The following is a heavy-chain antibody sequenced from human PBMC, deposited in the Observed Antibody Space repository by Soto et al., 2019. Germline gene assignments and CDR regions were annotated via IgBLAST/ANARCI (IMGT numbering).Heavy chain of an antibody. D-gene: IGHD7-27*01. J-gene: IGHJ4*02. CDR1: GYTFTTYD. Sequence: ASVKVSCKASGYTFTTYDINWMRQAPGQGLEWVGWMDPNSGNTGYAQKFQARVTMTRSTSISTAYMELSSLTSEDTAVYYCARNRRETGNFDYWGQGTLVTVS. V-gene: IGHV1-8*01. CDR3: ARNRRETGNFDY. CDR2: MDPNSGNT.